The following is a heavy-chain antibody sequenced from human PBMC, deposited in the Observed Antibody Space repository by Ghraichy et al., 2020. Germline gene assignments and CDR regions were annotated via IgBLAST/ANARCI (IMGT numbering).Heavy chain of an antibody. D-gene: IGHD3-22*01. CDR3: STAYFDSSGYRSGWELELDY. Sequence: SETLSLTCTVSGVSMNTYYWTWIRQPPGGGLQWIGYIHFRGGTNFNPSLKVRVSLSLDSSNNQFSLPLASVTAAETAVYYCSTAYFDSSGYRSGWELELDYGGQGTLVNVSS. J-gene: IGHJ4*02. V-gene: IGHV4-59*01. CDR2: IHFRGGT. CDR1: GVSMNTYY.